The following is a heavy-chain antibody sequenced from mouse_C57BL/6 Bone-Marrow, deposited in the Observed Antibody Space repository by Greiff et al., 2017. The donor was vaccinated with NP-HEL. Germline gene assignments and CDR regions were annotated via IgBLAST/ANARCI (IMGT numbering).Heavy chain of an antibody. CDR2: IDPSDSYT. J-gene: IGHJ4*01. V-gene: IGHV1-50*01. CDR3: ASPIYDGYYGEIMDY. D-gene: IGHD2-3*01. CDR1: GYTFTSYW. Sequence: QLQQPGAELVKPGASVKLSCKASGYTFTSYWMQWVKQRPGQGLEWIGEIDPSDSYTNYNQKFKGKATLTVDTSSSTAYMQLSSLTSEDSAVYYCASPIYDGYYGEIMDYWGQGTSVTVSS.